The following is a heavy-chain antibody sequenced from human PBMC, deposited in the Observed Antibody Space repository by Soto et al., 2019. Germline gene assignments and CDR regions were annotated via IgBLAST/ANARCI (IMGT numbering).Heavy chain of an antibody. CDR3: AREYSSSSTNDAFDI. Sequence: GSLRLSCAASGFTFRDYYMSWIRQAPGKGLEWVSYISSSGSTIYYADSVKGRFTISRDNAKNSLYLQMNSLRAEDTAVYYCAREYSSSSTNDAFDIWGQGTMVTVSS. CDR1: GFTFRDYY. D-gene: IGHD6-6*01. J-gene: IGHJ3*02. CDR2: ISSSGSTI. V-gene: IGHV3-11*01.